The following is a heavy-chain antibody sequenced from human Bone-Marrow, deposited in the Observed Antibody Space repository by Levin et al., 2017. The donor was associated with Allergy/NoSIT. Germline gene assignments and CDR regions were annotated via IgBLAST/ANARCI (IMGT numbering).Heavy chain of an antibody. Sequence: SETLSLTCTVSGGSISSYYWSWIRQPPGKGLEWIGYIYYSGSTNYNPSLKSRVTISVDTSKNQFSLKLSSVTAADTAVYYCARGTVDTAIGYWGQGTLVTVSS. J-gene: IGHJ4*02. CDR2: IYYSGST. CDR3: ARGTVDTAIGY. V-gene: IGHV4-59*01. CDR1: GGSISSYY. D-gene: IGHD5-18*01.